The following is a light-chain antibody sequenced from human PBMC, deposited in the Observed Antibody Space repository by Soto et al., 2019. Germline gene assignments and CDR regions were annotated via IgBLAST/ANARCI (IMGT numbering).Light chain of an antibody. V-gene: IGKV1-27*01. Sequence: DIRMAQSPSSLSSSVGDRVTIACRASQDISTYLAWYQQKPGKVPKLLIYAASTLLSGVPSRFSGSGSGTDFTLTISSLQPEGVATYYCQKYNTAPLTFGQGTKVDIK. CDR3: QKYNTAPLT. J-gene: IGKJ1*01. CDR1: QDISTY. CDR2: AAS.